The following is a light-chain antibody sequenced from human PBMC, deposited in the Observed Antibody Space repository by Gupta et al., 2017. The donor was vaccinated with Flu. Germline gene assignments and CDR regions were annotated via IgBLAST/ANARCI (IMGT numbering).Light chain of an antibody. V-gene: IGKV3-20*01. CDR3: QQDGISVYT. CDR1: QSVNNNL. J-gene: IGKJ2*01. Sequence: IASAQSASTLSLSPGERATLSCRASQSVNNNLLTWYQQKPGQAPRLLIYGASSRATGIPDRFSGSGSGTDFTLTIRRLEPEDFAVYYCQQDGISVYTFGPGTKVEIK. CDR2: GAS.